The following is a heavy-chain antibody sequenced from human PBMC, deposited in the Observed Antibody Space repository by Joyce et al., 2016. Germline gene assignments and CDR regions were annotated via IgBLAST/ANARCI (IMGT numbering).Heavy chain of an antibody. V-gene: IGHV4-34*01. CDR2: IGQSGST. CDR1: GGFCSHYD. J-gene: IGHJ6*03. D-gene: IGHD5-24*01. CDR3: ARVFGLQNSYYYYMDV. Sequence: QVQVQQWGTELLKPSEPLSLTCRVYGGFCSHYDWSWLRQSPGKGLEGIGEIGQSGSTNYNPSLKSRATISVDTSKNQFSLRLSSVTAADTAVYYCARVFGLQNSYYYYMDVWGEGTTATVS.